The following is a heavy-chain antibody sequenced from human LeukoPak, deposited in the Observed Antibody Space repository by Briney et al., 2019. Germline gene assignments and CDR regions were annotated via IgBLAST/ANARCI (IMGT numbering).Heavy chain of an antibody. J-gene: IGHJ4*02. CDR1: GDSVSSNSAA. CDR3: ASEALYYDYVWGSYRYNYLDY. V-gene: IGHV6-1*01. CDR2: TYYRSKWYN. Sequence: SQTLSLTCAISGDSVSSNSAAWNWIRQSPSRGLEWLGRTYYRSKWYNDYAVSVKSRITINPDTSKNQFSLQLNSVTPEDTAVYYCASEALYYDYVWGSYRYNYLDYWGQGTLVTVSS. D-gene: IGHD3-16*02.